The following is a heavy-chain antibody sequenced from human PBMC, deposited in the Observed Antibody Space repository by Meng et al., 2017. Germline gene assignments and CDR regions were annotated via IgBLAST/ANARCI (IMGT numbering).Heavy chain of an antibody. V-gene: IGHV1-69*02. CDR1: GGTFSSYT. Sequence: QGQLVQFGAEGKKPGSSVKVSCKASGGTFSSYTISWVRQAPGQGLEWMGRIIPILGIANYAQKFQGRVTITADKSTSTAYMELSSLRSEDTAVYYCARVISYYFDYWGQGTLVTVSS. CDR3: ARVISYYFDY. J-gene: IGHJ4*02. CDR2: IIPILGIA.